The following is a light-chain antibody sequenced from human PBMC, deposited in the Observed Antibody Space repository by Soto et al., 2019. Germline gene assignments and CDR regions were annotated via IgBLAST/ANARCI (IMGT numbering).Light chain of an antibody. CDR3: QQFNSYSMYT. J-gene: IGKJ2*01. V-gene: IGKV1-13*02. CDR1: QGISSA. Sequence: AIQLTQSPSSLSASVGDRVTITCWASQGISSALAWYQQKPGKAPKLLIYDASSLESGVPSRFSGSGSGTDFTLTISSLQPEDFATYYCQQFNSYSMYTFGQGTKLEIK. CDR2: DAS.